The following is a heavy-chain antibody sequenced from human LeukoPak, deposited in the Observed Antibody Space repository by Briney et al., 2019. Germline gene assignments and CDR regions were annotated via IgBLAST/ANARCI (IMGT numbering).Heavy chain of an antibody. D-gene: IGHD1-14*01. CDR2: INHSGST. CDR1: GGSFSGYY. Sequence: SETLSLTCAVYGGSFSGYYWSWIRQPPGKGLEWIGEINHSGSTNYNPSLKSRVTISVDTSKSQFSLKLSSVTAADTAVYYCARGRTPDVGDYYYYMDVWGKGTTVTVSS. V-gene: IGHV4-34*01. J-gene: IGHJ6*03. CDR3: ARGRTPDVGDYYYYMDV.